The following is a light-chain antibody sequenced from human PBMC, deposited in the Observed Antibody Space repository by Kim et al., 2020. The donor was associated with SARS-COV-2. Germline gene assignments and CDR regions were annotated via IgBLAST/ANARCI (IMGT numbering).Light chain of an antibody. CDR2: GNS. Sequence: VTISCTGSSSNIGAGYDVHWYQQLPGTAPKLLIYGNSNRPSGVPDRFSGSKSGTSASLAITGLLAEDEADYYCQSYDSSLSGFVVFGGGTQLTVL. V-gene: IGLV1-40*01. J-gene: IGLJ2*01. CDR3: QSYDSSLSGFVV. CDR1: SSNIGAGYD.